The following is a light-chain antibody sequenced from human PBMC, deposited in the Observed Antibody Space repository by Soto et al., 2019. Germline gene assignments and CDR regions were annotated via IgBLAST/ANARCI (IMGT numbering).Light chain of an antibody. Sequence: DIQMTQSPSSLSASVGDRVTITCQASQDISNYLNWYQQKPGKAPKLLIYDASNLETGVPSRFSGSGSGTDFTFTISSLRPADIATYYCQQYDNLPFTFGGGTKVEIK. CDR1: QDISNY. J-gene: IGKJ4*01. CDR2: DAS. CDR3: QQYDNLPFT. V-gene: IGKV1-33*01.